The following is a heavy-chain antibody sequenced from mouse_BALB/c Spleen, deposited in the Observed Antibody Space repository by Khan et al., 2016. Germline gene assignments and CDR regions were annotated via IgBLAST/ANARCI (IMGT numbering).Heavy chain of an antibody. CDR1: GYTFTSYW. CDR2: TNPTNGRT. Sequence: VQLQESGAELVKAGASVKMSRKASGYTFTSYWMHWVKQRLGQGLEWFAETNPTNGRTYYNEKFKSKATLTVDKSSSTAYMLLSGPTCEDSAVYYCARIKKIVATYFDYWGEGTTLTVSS. CDR3: ARIKKIVATYFDY. D-gene: IGHD1-1*01. J-gene: IGHJ2*01. V-gene: IGHV1S81*02.